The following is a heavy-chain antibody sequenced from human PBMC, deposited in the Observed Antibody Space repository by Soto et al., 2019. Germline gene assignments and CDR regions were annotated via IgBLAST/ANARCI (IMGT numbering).Heavy chain of an antibody. J-gene: IGHJ4*02. CDR3: ARDSPFDASSGYLEY. Sequence: EVQLVESGGGLVQPGGSLRLSCAPSGFMFGNYWMSWVRQAPGKGLEWVANIKQDGSEKYYVDSVKGRFTISRDNAKNSLYLQMTSLRADDTVVYYCARDSPFDASSGYLEYWSQGTLVTVSS. CDR1: GFMFGNYW. CDR2: IKQDGSEK. V-gene: IGHV3-7*01. D-gene: IGHD3-22*01.